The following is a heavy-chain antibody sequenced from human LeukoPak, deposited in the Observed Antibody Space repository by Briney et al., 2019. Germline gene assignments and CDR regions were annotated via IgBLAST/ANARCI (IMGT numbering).Heavy chain of an antibody. CDR1: GGSISSSSYY. V-gene: IGHV4-39*07. CDR3: ASLMGVDIVATIPDY. CDR2: INHSGST. J-gene: IGHJ4*02. Sequence: SETLSLTCTVSGGSISSSSYYWGWIRQPPGKGLEWIGEINHSGSTNYNPSLKSRVTISVDTSKNQFSLKLSSVTAADTAVYYCASLMGVDIVATIPDYWGQGTLVTVSS. D-gene: IGHD5-12*01.